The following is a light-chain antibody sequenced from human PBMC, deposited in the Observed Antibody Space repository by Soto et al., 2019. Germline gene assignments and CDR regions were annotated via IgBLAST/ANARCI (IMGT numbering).Light chain of an antibody. CDR2: AAS. CDR1: RSISSY. CDR3: QQSYSTPPWT. V-gene: IGKV1-39*01. J-gene: IGKJ1*01. Sequence: DITMTQSPSSVSAPVGDRVTITCRSSRSISSYLNSYQQKPGKAPKLLIYAASSLQSGVPSRFSGSGSGTDFTLTISSLQPEDFATYYCQQSYSTPPWTFGQGTKVDI.